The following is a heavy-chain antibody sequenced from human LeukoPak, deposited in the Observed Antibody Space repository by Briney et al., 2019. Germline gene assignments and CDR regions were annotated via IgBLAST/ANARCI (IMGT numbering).Heavy chain of an antibody. CDR2: ISDSGCT. D-gene: IGHD3-16*02. Sequence: SETLSLTCGVSGGSISSFYWSWIRQPPGKGLEWIGYISDSGCTNYNPSLKSRVTISVDMSKNQFSLKLSSVTAADTAVYYCARGVTFGGIIVKTPDYYFYYYMDVWGTGTTVTVSS. J-gene: IGHJ6*03. CDR1: GGSISSFY. V-gene: IGHV4-59*01. CDR3: ARGVTFGGIIVKTPDYYFYYYMDV.